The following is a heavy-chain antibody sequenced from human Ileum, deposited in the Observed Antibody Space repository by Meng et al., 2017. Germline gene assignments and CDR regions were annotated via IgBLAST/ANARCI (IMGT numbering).Heavy chain of an antibody. D-gene: IGHD3-10*01. CDR3: LRGSGGSV. CDR1: GDTITNHNW. Sequence: QVQFRESGPALVKPSETLSLTCAVSGDTITNHNWWAWVRQPPGKGLEWIGEIPHRGSSAYNPSLKSRVSMSIAKSKNQFSLKLTSVTAADTAVYHCLRGSGGSVWGQGTLVTVSS. J-gene: IGHJ1*01. V-gene: IGHV4-4*02. CDR2: IPHRGSS.